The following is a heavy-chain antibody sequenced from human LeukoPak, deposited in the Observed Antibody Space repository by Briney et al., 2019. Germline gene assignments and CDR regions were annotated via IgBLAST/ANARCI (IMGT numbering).Heavy chain of an antibody. CDR1: GFTFSSYA. J-gene: IGHJ3*02. CDR3: ARDSFATWHAFDI. V-gene: IGHV3-64*01. D-gene: IGHD5-24*01. CDR2: ISSNGGST. Sequence: GGSLRLSCAASGFTFSSYAMHWVRQAPGKGLEYVSAISSNGGSTYYANSVKGRFTISRDNSKNTLYLQMGSLRAEDMAVYYCARDSFATWHAFDIWGQGTMVTVSS.